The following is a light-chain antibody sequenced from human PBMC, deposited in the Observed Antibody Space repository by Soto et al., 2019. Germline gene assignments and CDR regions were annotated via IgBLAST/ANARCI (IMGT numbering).Light chain of an antibody. V-gene: IGKV3-15*01. CDR2: GAS. CDR1: QSVSSN. Sequence: EIVMTQSPATLSVSPGERATLSCRASQSVSSNLAWYQQKPGQAPRLIIYGASTRATGIPARFSGSGSGTEFTLTISSLQSEDFAVYYCKKYNNWPRTFGQGTKVDIK. J-gene: IGKJ1*01. CDR3: KKYNNWPRT.